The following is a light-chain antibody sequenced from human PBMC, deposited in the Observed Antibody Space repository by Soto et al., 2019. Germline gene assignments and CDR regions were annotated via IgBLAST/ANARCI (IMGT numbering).Light chain of an antibody. Sequence: QSALTQPPSASGSPGQSVTISCTGTSSDVGGYNYVSWYQQHPGKAPKLMISEVSKRPSGFPDRFSGSKSGNTASLTVSGLQDEDEADYYCSSFAGNNNVVFGGGTKLTVL. CDR1: SSDVGGYNY. V-gene: IGLV2-8*01. J-gene: IGLJ2*01. CDR3: SSFAGNNNVV. CDR2: EVS.